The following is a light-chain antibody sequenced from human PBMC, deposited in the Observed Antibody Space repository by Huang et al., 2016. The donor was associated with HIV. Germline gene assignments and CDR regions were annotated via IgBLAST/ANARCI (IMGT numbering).Light chain of an antibody. CDR1: QRVTIW. CDR2: KAS. V-gene: IGKV1-5*03. J-gene: IGKJ2*01. Sequence: DIQMTQSPSTLSAAVGDRVTITCRARQRVTIWLAWFQQKPGKAPKLLIYKASTLESGVPSRFSGSGSVTEFTLTIDSLQPDDVATYYCQQYSRSATFGQGTKLEIK. CDR3: QQYSRSAT.